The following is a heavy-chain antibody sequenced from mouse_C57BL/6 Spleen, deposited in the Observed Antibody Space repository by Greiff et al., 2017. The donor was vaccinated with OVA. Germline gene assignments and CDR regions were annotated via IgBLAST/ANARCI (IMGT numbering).Heavy chain of an antibody. V-gene: IGHV5-6*01. CDR2: ISSGGSYT. CDR3: AREDYGSSGGYFDV. CDR1: GFTFSSYG. D-gene: IGHD1-1*01. J-gene: IGHJ1*03. Sequence: EVKLVESGGDLVKPGGSLKLSCAASGFTFSSYGMSWVRQTPDKRLEWVATISSGGSYTYYPDSVKGRFTISRDNAKNTLYLQMSSLKSEDTAMYYCAREDYGSSGGYFDVWGTGTTVTVSS.